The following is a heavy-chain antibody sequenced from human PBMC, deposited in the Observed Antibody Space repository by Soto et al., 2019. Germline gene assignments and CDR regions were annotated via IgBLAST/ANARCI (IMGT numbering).Heavy chain of an antibody. D-gene: IGHD2-15*01. CDR1: GGTFSSYT. Sequence: SVKVSCKASGGTFSSYTISWVRQAPGQGLEWMGRIIPILGIANYAQKFQGRVTITADKSTSTAYMELSSLRSEDTAVYYCAREMSWSGGSCYSHYYGMDVWGQGTTVTVSS. J-gene: IGHJ6*02. V-gene: IGHV1-69*04. CDR2: IIPILGIA. CDR3: AREMSWSGGSCYSHYYGMDV.